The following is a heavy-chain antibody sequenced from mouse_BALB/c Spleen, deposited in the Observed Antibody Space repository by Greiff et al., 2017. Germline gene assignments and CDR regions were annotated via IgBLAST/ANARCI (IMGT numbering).Heavy chain of an antibody. CDR2: ISYSGST. Sequence: DVQLVESGPGLVKPSQSLSLTCTVTGYSITSDYAWNWIRQFPGNKLEWMGYISYSGSTSYNPSLKSRISITRDTSKNQFFLQLNSVTTEDTATYYCARSTMITTAWFAYWGQGTLVTVSA. J-gene: IGHJ3*01. CDR1: GYSITSDYA. CDR3: ARSTMITTAWFAY. D-gene: IGHD2-4*01. V-gene: IGHV3-2*02.